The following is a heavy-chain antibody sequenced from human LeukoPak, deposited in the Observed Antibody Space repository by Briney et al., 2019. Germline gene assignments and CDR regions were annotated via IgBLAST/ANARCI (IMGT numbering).Heavy chain of an antibody. D-gene: IGHD6-13*01. V-gene: IGHV3-33*01. CDR3: ARDDSSSWYYYCYGMDV. CDR2: IWYDGSNK. Sequence: GRSLRLSCAASGFTFSSYGMHWVRQAPGKGLEWVAVIWYDGSNKYYADSVKGRFTISRDNSKNTLYLQMNSLRAEDTAVYYCARDDSSSWYYYCYGMDVWGQGTTVTVSS. CDR1: GFTFSSYG. J-gene: IGHJ6*02.